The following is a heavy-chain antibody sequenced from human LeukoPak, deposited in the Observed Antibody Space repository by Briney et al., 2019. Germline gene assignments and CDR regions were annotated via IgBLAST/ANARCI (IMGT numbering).Heavy chain of an antibody. D-gene: IGHD3-10*01. CDR2: INYSGST. CDR3: ARLYRYYYGSGTYFNLFDY. V-gene: IGHV4-59*11. J-gene: IGHJ4*02. Sequence: SETLSLTCTVSGGSISSHYWGWIRQPPGKGLEWIGYINYSGSTNYNPSLKSRVTISVDTSKNQFSLKLSSVTAADTAVYYCARLYRYYYGSGTYFNLFDYWGQGTLVTVSS. CDR1: GGSISSHY.